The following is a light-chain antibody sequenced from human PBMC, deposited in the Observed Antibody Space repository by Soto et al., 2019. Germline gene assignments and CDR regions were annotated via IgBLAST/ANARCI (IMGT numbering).Light chain of an antibody. CDR1: RSDVGGYNY. Sequence: QSALTQSASVSGSPGQSITISCTGTRSDVGGYNYVSWYQQHPGKAPKLVIYEVTNRPSGVSNRFSGSKSGNTASLTISGLQAEDEADYYCSSYTTSSTAVFGTGTKVTVL. J-gene: IGLJ1*01. CDR2: EVT. CDR3: SSYTTSSTAV. V-gene: IGLV2-14*01.